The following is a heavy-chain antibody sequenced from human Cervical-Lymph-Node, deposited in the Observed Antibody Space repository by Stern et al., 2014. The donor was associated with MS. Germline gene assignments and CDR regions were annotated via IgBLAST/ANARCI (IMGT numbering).Heavy chain of an antibody. J-gene: IGHJ4*02. D-gene: IGHD6-13*01. CDR3: ARLGGSSLGRDYFDY. CDR1: GGSISSGDYY. CDR2: IYYSGST. Sequence: QVQLQESGPGLVKPSQTLSLTCTVSGGSISSGDYYWSWIRQPPGKGLELIGYIYYSGSTYYNPSLKSRVTISIDTSKNQFSLKLSSVTAADTAVYYCARLGGSSLGRDYFDYWGQGTLVTVSS. V-gene: IGHV4-30-4*01.